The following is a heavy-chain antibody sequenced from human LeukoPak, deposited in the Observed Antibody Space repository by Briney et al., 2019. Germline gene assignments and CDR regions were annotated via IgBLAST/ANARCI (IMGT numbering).Heavy chain of an antibody. CDR1: GFTCSDYS. D-gene: IGHD3-10*01. V-gene: IGHV3-7*01. Sequence: GGSLRLSCAVSGFTCSDYSMNWVRQAPGKGLEWVANIKQDGSEKYYVDSVKGRFTISRDNAKNSLYLQMNSLRAEDTAVYYCARKPFYGSGIGHWGQGTLVTVSS. CDR3: ARKPFYGSGIGH. J-gene: IGHJ4*02. CDR2: IKQDGSEK.